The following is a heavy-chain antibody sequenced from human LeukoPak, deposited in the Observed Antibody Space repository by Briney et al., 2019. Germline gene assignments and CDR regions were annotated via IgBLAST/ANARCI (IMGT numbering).Heavy chain of an antibody. CDR2: VDPEDGET. J-gene: IGHJ4*02. V-gene: IGHV1-69-2*01. D-gene: IGHD3-22*01. CDR3: ATLRGTMIVVDVFDY. Sequence: VASVKVSCKASGYTFTDYYMHWVQQAPGKGLERMGLVDPEDGETIYAEKFQGRVTITADTSTDTAYMELSSLRSEDTAVYYCATLRGTMIVVDVFDYWGQGTLVTVSS. CDR1: GYTFTDYY.